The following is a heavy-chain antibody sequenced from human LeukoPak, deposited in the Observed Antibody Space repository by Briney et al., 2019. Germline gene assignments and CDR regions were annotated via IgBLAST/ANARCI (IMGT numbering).Heavy chain of an antibody. CDR1: GFPFSSHE. J-gene: IGHJ3*02. Sequence: PGGPLRLSCAASGFPFSSHEMNWVRQAPGKGLEWISHISNGATTIYYADSGRGRFTISRANAKNSLYLLMSSLRADDTAVYDCARGGYCSSTICYARNSVDMWGQGTVLTVSS. CDR3: ARGGYCSSTICYARNSVDM. CDR2: ISNGATTI. V-gene: IGHV3-48*03. D-gene: IGHD2-2*01.